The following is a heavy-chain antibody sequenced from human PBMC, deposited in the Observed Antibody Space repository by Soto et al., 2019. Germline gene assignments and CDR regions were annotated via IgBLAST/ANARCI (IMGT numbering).Heavy chain of an antibody. Sequence: SECLCLTCAVAGGSISCSYYCWGWLRQSPGKGPEWIGSVFYTGFTSYNPSLESRVSVSVDTSKNQFSLKVSGVSAADTAVYYCATSQKGYNWNYFDHWGQGALVTVSS. D-gene: IGHD1-20*01. CDR1: GGSISCSYYC. CDR2: VFYTGFT. V-gene: IGHV4-39*01. J-gene: IGHJ4*02. CDR3: ATSQKGYNWNYFDH.